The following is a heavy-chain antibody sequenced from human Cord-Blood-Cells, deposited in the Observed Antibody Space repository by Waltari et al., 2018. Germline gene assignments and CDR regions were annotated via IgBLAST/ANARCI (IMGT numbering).Heavy chain of an antibody. Sequence: QLQLQESGPGLVKPSETLSLTCTVSGGSISSSSYYWGWIRQPPGKGLEWIGSIYYSGGTYSNPSLKSRVTISVDTSKNQFSLKLSSVTAADTAVYYCARRRNWNYFDYWGQGTLVTVSS. CDR1: GGSISSSSYY. V-gene: IGHV4-39*01. J-gene: IGHJ4*02. CDR2: IYYSGGT. D-gene: IGHD1-1*01. CDR3: ARRRNWNYFDY.